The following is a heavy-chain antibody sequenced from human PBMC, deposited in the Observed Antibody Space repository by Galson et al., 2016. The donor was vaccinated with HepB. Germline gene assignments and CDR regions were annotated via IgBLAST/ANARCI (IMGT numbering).Heavy chain of an antibody. Sequence: SLRLSCAASGFTVSSNYMTWVRQAPGKGLEYVSVIYSGGTTYDADSVKGRFTISRDNYKNTLFLQMNTLRAEDTAVYYCARGVYGDHGWFDYWGQGTLVTVSS. CDR1: GFTVSSNY. CDR2: IYSGGTT. CDR3: ARGVYGDHGWFDY. D-gene: IGHD4-17*01. J-gene: IGHJ4*02. V-gene: IGHV3-66*02.